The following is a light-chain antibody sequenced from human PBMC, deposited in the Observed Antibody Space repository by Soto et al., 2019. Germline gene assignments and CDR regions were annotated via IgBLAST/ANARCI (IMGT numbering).Light chain of an antibody. CDR1: SSDVGGSNF. CDR2: DVA. J-gene: IGLJ1*01. Sequence: ALTQPASVSASPGQSITISCTGTSSDVGGSNFVSRYQQHPGKPPKLIIYDVATRPSGVSNRFSGSKSGSTASLIISRLQTEDEADYYCVSFTSSTTYVFGSGTKLTVL. V-gene: IGLV2-14*03. CDR3: VSFTSSTTYV.